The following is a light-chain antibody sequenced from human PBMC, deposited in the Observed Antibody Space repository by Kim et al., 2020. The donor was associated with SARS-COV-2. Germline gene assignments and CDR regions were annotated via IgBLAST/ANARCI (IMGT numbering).Light chain of an antibody. J-gene: IGLJ3*02. CDR2: VTTDGGY. Sequence: ASVQLTCTLSSGHSSYAIAWHQQQPGKGPRSLMQVTTDGGYSRGDGIPDRFSGSSSGAERYLTISSLRSEDEADYYCQAWGTGIQVFGGGTQLTVL. CDR1: SGHSSYA. V-gene: IGLV4-69*01. CDR3: QAWGTGIQV.